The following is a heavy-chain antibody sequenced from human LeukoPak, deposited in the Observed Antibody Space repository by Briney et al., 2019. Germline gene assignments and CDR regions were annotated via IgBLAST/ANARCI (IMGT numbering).Heavy chain of an antibody. Sequence: GGSLRLSCAASGFTFSSYAMSWVRQAPGKGLEWVSAISGSGGSTYYADSVKGRFTISRDNPKDTLYLQMNSLRAEDTAVYYCAKEGRLVVVPAAPFDYWGQGTLVTVSS. J-gene: IGHJ4*02. CDR1: GFTFSSYA. CDR2: ISGSGGST. CDR3: AKEGRLVVVPAAPFDY. D-gene: IGHD2-2*01. V-gene: IGHV3-23*01.